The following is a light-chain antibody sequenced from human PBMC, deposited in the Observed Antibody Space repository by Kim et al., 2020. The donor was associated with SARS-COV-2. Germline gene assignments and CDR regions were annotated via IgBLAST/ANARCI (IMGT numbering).Light chain of an antibody. V-gene: IGLV3-21*04. CDR3: QVWDSSNDHRVV. Sequence: GRPARNTYRETKIGSKRRTWYQQNPAQAPVLVISYDRVRPSRIPERFSGSNSGNTATLTISRVEAGDEADYYCQVWDSSNDHRVVFGGGTQLTVL. CDR1: KIGSKR. CDR2: YDR. J-gene: IGLJ2*01.